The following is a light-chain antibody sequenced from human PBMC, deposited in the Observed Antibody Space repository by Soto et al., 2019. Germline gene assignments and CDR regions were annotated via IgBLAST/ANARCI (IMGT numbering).Light chain of an antibody. CDR2: EVN. V-gene: IGLV2-14*01. Sequence: QSALTQPASVSGSPGQSITISCTGTNSDVGGYDYVSWYQQYPGKAPKVIIYEVNKQPSGIPHRFSGSKSGNMASLTISGLQTVDEADYYSSSYTDSARRVFGTGTKVTVL. CDR1: NSDVGGYDY. CDR3: SSYTDSARRV. J-gene: IGLJ1*01.